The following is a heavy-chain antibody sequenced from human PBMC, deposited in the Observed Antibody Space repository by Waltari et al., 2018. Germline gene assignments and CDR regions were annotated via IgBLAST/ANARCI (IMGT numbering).Heavy chain of an antibody. CDR3: ARVGVMKFIDY. D-gene: IGHD2-21*01. CDR1: GYTFTSYA. Sequence: QVQLVQSGAEVKKPGASVKVSCKASGYTFTSYAMHWVRQAPGQRLEWMGWVNAGNGNTKYSRKFQGRVTITRDTSASTAYMELSSLRSEDTAVYYCARVGVMKFIDYWGQGTLVTVSS. V-gene: IGHV1-3*01. J-gene: IGHJ4*02. CDR2: VNAGNGNT.